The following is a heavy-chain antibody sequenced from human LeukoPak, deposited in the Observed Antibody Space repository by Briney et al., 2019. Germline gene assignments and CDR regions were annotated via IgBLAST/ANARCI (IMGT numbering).Heavy chain of an antibody. V-gene: IGHV3-21*06. CDR2: ISSSSSYI. CDR1: GFTFSSYS. J-gene: IGHJ4*02. Sequence: GGSLRLSCAASGFTFSSYSMNWVRQAPGKGLEWVSSISSSSSYIYYADSVKGRFTISRDNAKNSLFLQMNSLRAEDTAVYYCARRVPSQVITDYFDYWGQGTLVTVSS. CDR3: ARRVPSQVITDYFDY. D-gene: IGHD3-16*01.